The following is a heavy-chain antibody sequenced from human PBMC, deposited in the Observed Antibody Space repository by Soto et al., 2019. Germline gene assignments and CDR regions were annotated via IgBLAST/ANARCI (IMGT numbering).Heavy chain of an antibody. CDR2: ISYDGSNK. CDR3: AKDPEYYYDSSGYLY. V-gene: IGHV3-30*18. CDR1: GFTFSSYG. Sequence: PGGSLRLSCAASGFTFSSYGMHWVRQAPGKGLEWVAVISYDGSNKYYADSVKGRFTISRDNSKNTLYLQMNSLRAEGTAVYYCAKDPEYYYDSSGYLYWGQGTLVTVSS. J-gene: IGHJ4*02. D-gene: IGHD3-22*01.